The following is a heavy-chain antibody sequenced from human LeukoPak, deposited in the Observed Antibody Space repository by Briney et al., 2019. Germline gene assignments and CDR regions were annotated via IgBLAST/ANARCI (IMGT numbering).Heavy chain of an antibody. CDR1: GYTFTSYG. CDR3: ARDNLPIFGVVLGYYYGMDV. CDR2: ISAYYGNT. V-gene: IGHV1-18*01. D-gene: IGHD3-3*01. J-gene: IGHJ6*02. Sequence: ASVTVSCKASGYTFTSYGISWVRQAQGEGLEWMGWISAYYGNTNYAQKLQGRVTMTTDTSTSTAYMELRSLRSDDTAVYYCARDNLPIFGVVLGYYYGMDVWGQGTTVTVSS.